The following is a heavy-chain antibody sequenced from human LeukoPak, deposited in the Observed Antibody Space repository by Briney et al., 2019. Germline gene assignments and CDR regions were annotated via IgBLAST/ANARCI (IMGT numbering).Heavy chain of an antibody. CDR3: ARRSSSWSEFDY. J-gene: IGHJ4*02. Sequence: ASVKVSCKASGYTFTSYAMHWVRQAPGQRLEWMGWINAGNGNTEYSRKFQGRVTTTRDTSASTAYMELSSLRSEDTAVYYCARRSSSWSEFDYWGQGTLVTVSS. D-gene: IGHD6-6*01. CDR2: INAGNGNT. CDR1: GYTFTSYA. V-gene: IGHV1-3*01.